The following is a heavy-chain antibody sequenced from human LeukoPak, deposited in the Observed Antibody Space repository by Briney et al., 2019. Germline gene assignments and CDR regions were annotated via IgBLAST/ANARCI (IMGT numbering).Heavy chain of an antibody. V-gene: IGHV4-30-2*01. CDR3: ARRLSSSGWPPLYYFDY. D-gene: IGHD6-19*01. CDR2: IYHTGST. J-gene: IGHJ4*02. Sequence: SETLSLTCAVSGGSISSGDYSWSCIRQPPGKGLEWIGYIYHTGSTYYNPSLKSRVTISVDTSKNQFSLKLSSVTAADTAVYYCARRLSSSGWPPLYYFDYWGQGTLVTVSS. CDR1: GGSISSGDYS.